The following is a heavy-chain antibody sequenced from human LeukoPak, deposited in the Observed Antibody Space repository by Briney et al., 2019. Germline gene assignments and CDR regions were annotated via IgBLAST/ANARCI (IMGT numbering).Heavy chain of an antibody. CDR2: IYYSGST. CDR1: GGSISSYC. J-gene: IGHJ4*02. CDR3: ARGGTTVTTY. Sequence: SETLSLTCTVSGGSISSYCWSWIRQPPGKGLEWIGYIYYSGSTNYNPSLKSRVTISVDTSKDQFSLKLSSVTAADTAVYYCARGGTTVTTYWGQGTLVTVSS. V-gene: IGHV4-59*01. D-gene: IGHD4-17*01.